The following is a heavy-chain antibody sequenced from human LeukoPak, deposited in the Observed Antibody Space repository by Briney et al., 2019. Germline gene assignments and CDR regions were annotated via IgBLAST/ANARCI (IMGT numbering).Heavy chain of an antibody. D-gene: IGHD6-25*01. CDR3: ARVMVSGQRHMDV. CDR2: INGDGSTT. J-gene: IGHJ6*03. Sequence: GGSLRLSCAASGFTFSSYWMNWVRQGPGKGLVWVSRINGDGSTTHYADCVKGRFTISRDNAKNTLYLQMNSLRAEDTAVYYYARVMVSGQRHMDVWGKGTTVTVSS. CDR1: GFTFSSYW. V-gene: IGHV3-74*01.